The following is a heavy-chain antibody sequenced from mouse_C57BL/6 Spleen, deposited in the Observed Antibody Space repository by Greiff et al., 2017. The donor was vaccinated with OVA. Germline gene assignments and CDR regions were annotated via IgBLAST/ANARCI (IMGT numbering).Heavy chain of an antibody. V-gene: IGHV1-52*01. CDR2: IDPSDSAT. CDR1: GYTFTSYW. J-gene: IGHJ1*03. Sequence: QVQLQQPGAELVRPGSSVKLSCKASGYTFTSYWMHWVKQRPIQGLEWIGNIDPSDSATHYNQKFKDKATLTVDKSSSKAYMQLSRLTSVDSAVYYCARQGGYFDVWGTGTTVTVSS. D-gene: IGHD3-3*01. CDR3: ARQGGYFDV.